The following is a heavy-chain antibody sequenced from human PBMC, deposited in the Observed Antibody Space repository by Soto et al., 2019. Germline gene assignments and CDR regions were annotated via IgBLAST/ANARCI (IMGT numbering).Heavy chain of an antibody. Sequence: ASVKVSCKASGYTFTRYDINWVRQATGQGLEWMGWMNPNSGNTGYAQKFQGRVTMTRNTSISTAYMELSSLRSEDTAVYYCARGGPGSRGFYYYYYCMDFWGKGTTVTVSS. CDR2: MNPNSGNT. CDR3: ARGGPGSRGFYYYYYCMDF. J-gene: IGHJ6*03. CDR1: GYTFTRYD. D-gene: IGHD3-10*01. V-gene: IGHV1-8*01.